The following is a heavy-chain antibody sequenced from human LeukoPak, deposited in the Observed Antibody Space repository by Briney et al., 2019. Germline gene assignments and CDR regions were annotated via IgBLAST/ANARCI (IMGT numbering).Heavy chain of an antibody. Sequence: GGSLRLSCAASGLTFSDHGMHWVRQAPGKGLEWLAVVASDGGAKFYADSVRGRFIIFRDNSRHTVYLQVNSVRTEDTAVYYCAKEARCGSWYFDYWGQGALVTVSS. V-gene: IGHV3-30*18. CDR1: GLTFSDHG. CDR3: AKEARCGSWYFDY. CDR2: VASDGGAK. J-gene: IGHJ4*02. D-gene: IGHD2-21*01.